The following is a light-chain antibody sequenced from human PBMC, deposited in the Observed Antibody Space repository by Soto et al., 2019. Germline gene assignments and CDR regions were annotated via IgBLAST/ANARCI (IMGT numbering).Light chain of an antibody. CDR3: QQYDISWT. Sequence: EIVLTQSPGTLSLSPGERATLSCRASQSVGSSHLAWYQQKPGQAPRLLIYGASSRATVIPDRFSGSGSGTDFTLIISRLEPEDFAVYYCQQYDISWTFGQGTKVEIK. CDR1: QSVGSSH. V-gene: IGKV3-20*01. CDR2: GAS. J-gene: IGKJ1*01.